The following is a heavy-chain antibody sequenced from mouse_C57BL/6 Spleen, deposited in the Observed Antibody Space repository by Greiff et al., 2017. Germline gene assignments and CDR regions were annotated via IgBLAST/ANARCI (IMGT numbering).Heavy chain of an antibody. CDR2: ISYDGSN. V-gene: IGHV3-6*01. CDR3: ARRWDVRYFDV. CDR1: GYSITSGYY. Sequence: EVQLQESGPGLVKPSQSLSLTCSVTGYSITSGYYWNWIRQFPGNKLEWMGYISYDGSNNYNPSLKNRISITRDTSKNQFFLKLNSVTTEDTATYYCARRWDVRYFDVWGTGTTVTVSS. J-gene: IGHJ1*03. D-gene: IGHD4-1*01.